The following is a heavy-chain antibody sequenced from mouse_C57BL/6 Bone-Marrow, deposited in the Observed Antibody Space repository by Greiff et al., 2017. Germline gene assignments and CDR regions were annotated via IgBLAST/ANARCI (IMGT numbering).Heavy chain of an antibody. J-gene: IGHJ1*03. CDR2: INPNNGGT. D-gene: IGHD2-4*01. Sequence: EVQLQQSGPELVKPGASVKMSCKASGYTFTDYNMHWVKQSHGKSLEWIGYINPNNGGTSYNQKFKGKATLTVNKSSSTAYMELRSLTSEDSAVYYCALSIYYDYGGYFDVWGTGTTVTVSS. CDR3: ALSIYYDYGGYFDV. CDR1: GYTFTDYN. V-gene: IGHV1-22*01.